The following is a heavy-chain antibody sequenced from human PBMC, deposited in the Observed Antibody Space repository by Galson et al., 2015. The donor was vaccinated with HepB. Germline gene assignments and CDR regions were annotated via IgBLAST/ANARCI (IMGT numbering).Heavy chain of an antibody. Sequence: SLRLSCAASRFTFSSYTMHWVRQAPGKGLEWVAVISSDGSNKYYADSVKGRFTISRDNSKNTLYLQMNSLRPEDTAVYYCARDRKDGYYIDDWGQGTLVTVSS. CDR2: ISSDGSNK. J-gene: IGHJ4*02. CDR1: RFTFSSYT. D-gene: IGHD5-24*01. CDR3: ARDRKDGYYIDD. V-gene: IGHV3-30-3*01.